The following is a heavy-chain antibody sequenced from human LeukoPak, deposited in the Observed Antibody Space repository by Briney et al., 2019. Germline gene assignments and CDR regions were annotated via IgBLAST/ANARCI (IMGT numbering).Heavy chain of an antibody. Sequence: SETLSLTCTVSGGSISSYYWNWIRQPPGKGLEWIGYIYDSGSTNYNPSLKSRVTISVDTSKNQFSLKLSSVTAADTAVYYCARVGLYRPVQWLAPPWDYYYGMDVWGQGTTVTVSS. CDR1: GGSISSYY. V-gene: IGHV4-59*12. D-gene: IGHD6-19*01. CDR2: IYDSGST. J-gene: IGHJ6*02. CDR3: ARVGLYRPVQWLAPPWDYYYGMDV.